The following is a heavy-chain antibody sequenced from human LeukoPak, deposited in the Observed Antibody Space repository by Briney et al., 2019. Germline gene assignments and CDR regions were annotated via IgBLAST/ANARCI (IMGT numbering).Heavy chain of an antibody. Sequence: SETLSLTCTVSGGSISGYYWTWIRQPPGKELEWIADIYSSGSTNCNPSLKSRVTISVDTSKNQFSLKLSSVTAADTAVYYCARVPSYDFWSGYYGRYFDYWGQGTLVTVSS. CDR3: ARVPSYDFWSGYYGRYFDY. J-gene: IGHJ4*02. V-gene: IGHV4-59*12. CDR1: GGSISGYY. CDR2: IYSSGST. D-gene: IGHD3-3*01.